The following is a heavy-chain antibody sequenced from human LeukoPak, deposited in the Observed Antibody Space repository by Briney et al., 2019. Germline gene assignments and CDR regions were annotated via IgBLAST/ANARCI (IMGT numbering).Heavy chain of an antibody. CDR3: ARTDQHDSSAYRPIDY. V-gene: IGHV3-21*01. CDR2: ISSSSSYI. CDR1: GFTFSSYW. D-gene: IGHD3-22*01. J-gene: IGHJ4*02. Sequence: GGSLRLSCAASGFTFSSYWMSWVRQAPGKGLEWVASISSSSSYIYYADSVKGRFTISRDNAKNSLYLQMNSLRAEDTAVYYCARTDQHDSSAYRPIDYWGQGTLVTVSS.